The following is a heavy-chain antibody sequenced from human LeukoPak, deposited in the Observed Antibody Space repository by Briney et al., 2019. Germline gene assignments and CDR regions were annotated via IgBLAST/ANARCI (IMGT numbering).Heavy chain of an antibody. CDR1: GFTFSSYE. J-gene: IGHJ6*04. CDR3: AELGIPILGGV. D-gene: IGHD3-10*02. V-gene: IGHV3-48*03. CDR2: ISSIVSAI. Sequence: GGSLRLVCAASGFTFSSYEIKCVRQAPGRGRGCVSDISSIVSAIYYADSVKGGFTIARDNAKISLYLQMNSLRAEDTAVYYCAELGIPILGGVWGKGPTVTISS.